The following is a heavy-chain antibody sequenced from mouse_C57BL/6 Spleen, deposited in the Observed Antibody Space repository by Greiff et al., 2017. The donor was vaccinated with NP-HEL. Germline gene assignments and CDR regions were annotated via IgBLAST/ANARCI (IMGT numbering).Heavy chain of an antibody. CDR3: ARYPHGDAMDY. CDR1: GYAFSSSW. CDR2: IYPGDGDT. J-gene: IGHJ4*01. Sequence: VQLQQSGPELVKPGASVKISCKASGYAFSSSWMNWVKQRPGKGLEWIGRIYPGDGDTNYNGKFKGKATLTADKSSSTAYMQLSSLTSEDSAVYFCARYPHGDAMDYWGKGTSVTVAS. V-gene: IGHV1-82*01.